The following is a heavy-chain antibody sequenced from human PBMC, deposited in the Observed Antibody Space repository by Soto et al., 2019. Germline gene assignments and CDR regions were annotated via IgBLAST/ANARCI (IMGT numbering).Heavy chain of an antibody. CDR3: AGANWNYYYYYYMDV. J-gene: IGHJ6*03. CDR1: GFTFSDYY. V-gene: IGHV3-11*01. Sequence: GGALRLSCAASGFTFSDYYMSWIRPAPGKGLEWVSYISSSGSTIYYADSVKGRFTISRDNAKNSLYLQMNSLRAEDTAVYYCAGANWNYYYYYYMDVWGKGATVTVSS. CDR2: ISSSGSTI. D-gene: IGHD1-20*01.